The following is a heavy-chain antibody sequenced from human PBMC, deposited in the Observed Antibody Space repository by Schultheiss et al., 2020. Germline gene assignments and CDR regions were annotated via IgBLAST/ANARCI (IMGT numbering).Heavy chain of an antibody. V-gene: IGHV4-59*12. CDR3: ARGKSDFDI. Sequence: SETLSLTCTVSGGSISSYYWSWIRQPPGKGLEWIGEIYHSGSTNYNPSLKSRVTISVDKSKNQFSLQLNSVTPEDTAVYYCARGKSDFDIWGQGTMVTVSS. CDR1: GGSISSYY. J-gene: IGHJ3*02. CDR2: IYHSGST.